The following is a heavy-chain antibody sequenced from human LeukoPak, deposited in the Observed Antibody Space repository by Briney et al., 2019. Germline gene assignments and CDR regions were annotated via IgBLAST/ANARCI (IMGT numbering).Heavy chain of an antibody. J-gene: IGHJ4*02. Sequence: GGSLRLSCAASGFTFSSYWMHWVRQAPGKGLVWVSRINSDGSSTNYADSVKGRFTISRDNARNTLYLQMNSLRAEDTAVYYCASSPYQKGYWGQGTLVTVSS. CDR3: ASSPYQKGY. CDR2: INSDGSST. V-gene: IGHV3-74*01. CDR1: GFTFSSYW.